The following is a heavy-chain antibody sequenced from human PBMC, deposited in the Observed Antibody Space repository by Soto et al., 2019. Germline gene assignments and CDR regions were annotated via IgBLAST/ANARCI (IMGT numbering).Heavy chain of an antibody. CDR1: GFTFDDYA. Sequence: GGSLRLSCAASGFTFDDYAMHWVRQAPGKGLEWVSGISWNSGSIAYADSVKGRFTISRDNAKNSLYLQMNSLRAEDTAVYYCASDLRIAVAARSYWGQGTLVTVSS. CDR2: ISWNSGSI. D-gene: IGHD6-19*01. V-gene: IGHV3-9*01. CDR3: ASDLRIAVAARSY. J-gene: IGHJ4*02.